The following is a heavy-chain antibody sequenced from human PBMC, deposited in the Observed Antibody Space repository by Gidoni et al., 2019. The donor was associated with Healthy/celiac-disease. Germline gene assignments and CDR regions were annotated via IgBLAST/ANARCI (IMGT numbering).Heavy chain of an antibody. D-gene: IGHD3-22*01. CDR2: ISWDGGST. Sequence: EVHLVESGGVVVQPGGSLRLSCAASGFPFDDYTMHWVRQAPGKGLEWVSLISWDGGSTYYADSVKGRFTISRDNSKNSLYLQMNSLRTEDTALYYCAKDNELYDSSGYPDYWGQGTLVTVSS. J-gene: IGHJ4*02. CDR1: GFPFDDYT. CDR3: AKDNELYDSSGYPDY. V-gene: IGHV3-43*01.